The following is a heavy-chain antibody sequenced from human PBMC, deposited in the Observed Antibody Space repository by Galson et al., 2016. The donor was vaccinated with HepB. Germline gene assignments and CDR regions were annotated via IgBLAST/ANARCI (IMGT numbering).Heavy chain of an antibody. J-gene: IGHJ4*02. CDR3: AREPVRLDDLLTGPPKNPDY. V-gene: IGHV3-48*03. CDR2: ISSSGTTI. D-gene: IGHD3-9*01. CDR1: GDSINRSN. Sequence: LSLTCAVSGDSINRSNWWNWVRQAPGKGLEWVSYISSSGTTIYYADSVKGRFTISRDNAKNSLYLQMNSLRAEDTAVYYCAREPVRLDDLLTGPPKNPDYWGQGTLVTVSS.